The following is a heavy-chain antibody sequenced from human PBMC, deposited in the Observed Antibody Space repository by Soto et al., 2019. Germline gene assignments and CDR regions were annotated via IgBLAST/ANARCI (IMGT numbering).Heavy chain of an antibody. D-gene: IGHD5-12*01. CDR1: GGTFSSYA. CDR2: IIPIFGTA. V-gene: IGHV1-69*13. CDR3: ARVLYGGNDPPYYYVMDV. J-gene: IGHJ6*02. Sequence: SVKVSCKASGGTFSSYAISWVRQAPGQGLEWMGGIIPIFGTANYAQKFQGRVTITADESTSTAYMELSSLRSEDTAVNYWARVLYGGNDPPYYYVMDVGAQGTRATFPS.